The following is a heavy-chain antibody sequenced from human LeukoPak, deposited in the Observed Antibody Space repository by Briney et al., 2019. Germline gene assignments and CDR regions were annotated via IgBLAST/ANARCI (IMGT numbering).Heavy chain of an antibody. V-gene: IGHV4-4*07. CDR2: IYSSGST. Sequence: PSETLSLTCTVSGSSINSYYWSWIRQPAGKGLEWVGRIYSSGSTNYNPSLKSRVSMSVDTSKNQFSLKLTSVTAADTAVYYCARGGKATVVTMWGQGILVTVPS. CDR1: GSSINSYY. J-gene: IGHJ4*02. CDR3: ARGGKATVVTM. D-gene: IGHD4-23*01.